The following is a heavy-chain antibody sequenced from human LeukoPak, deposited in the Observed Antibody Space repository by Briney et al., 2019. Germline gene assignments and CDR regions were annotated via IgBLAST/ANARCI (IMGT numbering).Heavy chain of an antibody. CDR2: INPNSGGT. CDR3: AREGSSSSASWFDP. J-gene: IGHJ5*02. V-gene: IGHV1-2*06. Sequence: ASVKVSCKASGYTFTGYYMHWVRQAPGQGLEWMGRINPNSGGTNYAQKFRGRVTMTRDTSISTAYMELSRLRSDDTAVYYCAREGSSSSASWFDPWGQGTLVTVSS. D-gene: IGHD6-6*01. CDR1: GYTFTGYY.